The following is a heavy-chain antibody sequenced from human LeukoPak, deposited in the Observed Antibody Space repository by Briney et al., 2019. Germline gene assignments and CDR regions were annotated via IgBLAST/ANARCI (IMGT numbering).Heavy chain of an antibody. CDR2: IYPDDSDS. CDR1: GYSFTTYW. CDR3: VRQRGSSGTINHFDP. D-gene: IGHD3-10*01. J-gene: IGHJ5*02. V-gene: IGHV5-51*07. Sequence: GESLKISCETSGYSFTTYWIGWVHQMPGTGLEWVGAIYPDDSDSRYSPSFQGQVVISADRSIRTAYLQWNSLKTSDTAMYYCVRQRGSSGTINHFDPWGQGTLVTVSS.